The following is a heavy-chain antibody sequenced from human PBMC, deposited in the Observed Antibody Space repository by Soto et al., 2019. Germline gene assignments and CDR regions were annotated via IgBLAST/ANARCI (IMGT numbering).Heavy chain of an antibody. CDR1: GGSISSSSYY. V-gene: IGHV4-39*01. Sequence: SETLSLTCTVSGGSISSSSYYWGWIRQPPGKGLEWIGSIYYSGSTYYNPSLKSRVTISVDTSKNQFSLKLSSVTAADTAVYYCARYYYYYGMHVWGQGTTVTVSS. CDR3: ARYYYYYGMHV. J-gene: IGHJ6*02. CDR2: IYYSGST.